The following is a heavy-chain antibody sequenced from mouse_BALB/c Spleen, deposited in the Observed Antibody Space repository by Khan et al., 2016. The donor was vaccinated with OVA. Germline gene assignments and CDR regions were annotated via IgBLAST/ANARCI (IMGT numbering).Heavy chain of an antibody. CDR1: GYSITSDYA. CDR3: ARSLMAN. V-gene: IGHV3-2*02. CDR2: ISYSGST. J-gene: IGHJ2*01. Sequence: EVQLQESGPGLVKPSQSLSLTCTVTGYSITSDYAWNWIRQFPGNKLEWMGYISYSGSTSYNPSLKSRISITRDTSKNQFFLQLNSVTTEDTATXYCARSLMANWGKGTTLTVSS.